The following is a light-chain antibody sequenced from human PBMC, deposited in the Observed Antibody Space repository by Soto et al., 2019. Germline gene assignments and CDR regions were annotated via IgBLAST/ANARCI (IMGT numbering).Light chain of an antibody. CDR2: HTS. CDR1: QSISGN. V-gene: IGKV3-15*01. CDR3: QRYDTWPLT. Sequence: EIVMTQSPATLSVSPGESATLSCRASQSISGNLAWYQQKPGLSPRLLIYHTSTRATGVPARFSGSGSGTEFSLTISSLQSEDFAVYYCQRYDTWPLTFGGGTKVEIK. J-gene: IGKJ4*01.